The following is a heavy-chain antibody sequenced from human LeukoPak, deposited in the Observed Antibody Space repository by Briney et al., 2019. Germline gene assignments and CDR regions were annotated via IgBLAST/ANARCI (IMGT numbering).Heavy chain of an antibody. CDR2: ISSSNSYI. J-gene: IGHJ3*02. Sequence: PGGSLTLFQPLYGLTFSRYSIMSASQAAGKGLEWVSSISSSNSYIYYPDSVKGRFTRARDGAKNSVYLQMNSLRAEDTAVYYCERSGSSWYESPNAFDIWGQGTMVTVSS. V-gene: IGHV3-21*01. CDR3: ERSGSSWYESPNAFDI. D-gene: IGHD6-13*01. CDR1: GLTFSRYS.